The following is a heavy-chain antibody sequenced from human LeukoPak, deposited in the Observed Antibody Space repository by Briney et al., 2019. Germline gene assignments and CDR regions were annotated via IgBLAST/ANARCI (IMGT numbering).Heavy chain of an antibody. J-gene: IGHJ4*02. CDR2: IKSKADGGKT. Sequence: GGSLRLSCAASGFTFSNVWMRWVRQAPGKGLEWVGRIKSKADGGKTEYAAPVKGRFAISRDNSKNTVYLQMNTLRPEDTAIYYCVRDSEWGTIEMATIGDFWGQGNLVTISS. CDR1: GFTFSNVW. CDR3: VRDSEWGTIEMATIGDF. D-gene: IGHD5-24*01. V-gene: IGHV3-15*01.